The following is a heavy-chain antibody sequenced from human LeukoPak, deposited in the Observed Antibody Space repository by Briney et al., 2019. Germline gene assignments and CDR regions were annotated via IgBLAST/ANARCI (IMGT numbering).Heavy chain of an antibody. D-gene: IGHD5-18*01. CDR1: GDSVSSNTAS. CDR2: TYYRSKWYN. Sequence: SQTLSLTCALSGDSVSSNTASWNWVRQSPSRGLEWLGRTYYRSKWYNDYAVSVKSRITINPDTSKNQFSLQLNSVTPEDTAVYYCAREGGGYSYAIKYWFDPWGQGTLVTVSS. V-gene: IGHV6-1*01. CDR3: AREGGGYSYAIKYWFDP. J-gene: IGHJ5*02.